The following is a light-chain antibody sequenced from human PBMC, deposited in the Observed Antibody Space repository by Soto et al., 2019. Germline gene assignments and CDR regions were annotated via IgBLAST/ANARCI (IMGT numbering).Light chain of an antibody. V-gene: IGLV2-14*01. CDR1: SSDVGGYNS. Sequence: QSVLTQPASVSGSPGLSIAISCTGTSSDVGGYNSVSWYQQHPGKAPKLMIYDVSNRPSGVSNRFSGSKSGNTASLTISGLQAEDEGDYYCSSYTTGGSYVFGTGTQSPS. CDR2: DVS. CDR3: SSYTTGGSYV. J-gene: IGLJ1*01.